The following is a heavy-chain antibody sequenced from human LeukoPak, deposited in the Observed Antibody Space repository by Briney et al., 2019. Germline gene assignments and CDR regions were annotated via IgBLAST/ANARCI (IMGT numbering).Heavy chain of an antibody. Sequence: PSETLSLTCTVSGGSISSYYWSWIRQPPGKGLEWIGYIYYSGSTNYNPSLKSRVTISVDTSKNQFSLKLSSVTAADTAVYYCARGRLAAIVDLDYWGQGTLVTVSS. CDR2: IYYSGST. J-gene: IGHJ4*02. V-gene: IGHV4-59*12. CDR3: ARGRLAAIVDLDY. CDR1: GGSISSYY. D-gene: IGHD5-18*01.